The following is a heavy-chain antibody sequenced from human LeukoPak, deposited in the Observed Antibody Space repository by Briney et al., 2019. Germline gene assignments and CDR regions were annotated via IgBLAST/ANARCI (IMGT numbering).Heavy chain of an antibody. Sequence: GRSLRLSCAASGFTFRSYAMHWVRQAPGKGLEWVAVISYDGSNKYYADSVKGRFTISRDNSKNTLYLQMNSLRAEDTAVYYCARDGGDSAYYMDVWGKGTTVTVSS. CDR2: ISYDGSNK. CDR1: GFTFRSYA. D-gene: IGHD3-16*01. V-gene: IGHV3-30*01. CDR3: ARDGGDSAYYMDV. J-gene: IGHJ6*03.